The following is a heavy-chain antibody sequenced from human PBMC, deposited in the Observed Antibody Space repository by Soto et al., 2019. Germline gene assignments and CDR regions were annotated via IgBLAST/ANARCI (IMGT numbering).Heavy chain of an antibody. CDR1: GFTFSSYG. CDR3: AKESFGDYPSQLDYFDY. Sequence: GGSLRLSCAASGFTFSSYGMHWVRQAPGKGLEWVAVISYDGSNKYYADSVKGRFTISRDNSKNTLYLQMNSLRAEDTAVYYCAKESFGDYPSQLDYFDYWGQGTLVTVSS. CDR2: ISYDGSNK. J-gene: IGHJ4*02. D-gene: IGHD4-17*01. V-gene: IGHV3-30*18.